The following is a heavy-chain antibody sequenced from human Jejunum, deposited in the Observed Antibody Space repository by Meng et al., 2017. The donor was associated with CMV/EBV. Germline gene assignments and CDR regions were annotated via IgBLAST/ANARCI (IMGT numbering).Heavy chain of an antibody. CDR3: AHFVGGYYPSRPDY. D-gene: IGHD1-26*01. Sequence: IPCKESGPTLVKPPQTLTLTCSFSGVSPSTSGEGVGWIRQPPGKALEWLALIYRGDDKRYSPSLNSRLTIAKDTSKNEVVLTLTNMGPIDTGTYYCAHFVGGYYPSRPDYWGQGTLVTVSS. CDR2: IYRGDDK. J-gene: IGHJ4*02. V-gene: IGHV2-5*02. CDR1: GVSPSTSGEG.